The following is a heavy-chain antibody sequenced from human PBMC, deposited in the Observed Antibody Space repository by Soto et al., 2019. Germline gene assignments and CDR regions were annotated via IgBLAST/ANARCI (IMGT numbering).Heavy chain of an antibody. D-gene: IGHD2-15*01. CDR3: ARGDRGGSGSPASYYYSGLDV. V-gene: IGHV3-23*01. CDR2: VSAGGDMT. J-gene: IGHJ6*02. CDR1: GFTFSSYA. Sequence: DVQLLESGGHLVQPGGSLRLSCAASGFTFSSYAMSWVRQAPGKGLEWVSSVSAGGDMTYYSDSVKGRFTISRDNSNHALCRQTNSLRIEDTALYYCARGDRGGSGSPASYYYSGLDVWGQGTTVTVS.